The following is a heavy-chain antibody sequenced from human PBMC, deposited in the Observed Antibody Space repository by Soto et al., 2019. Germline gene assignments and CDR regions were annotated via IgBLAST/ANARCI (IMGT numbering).Heavy chain of an antibody. J-gene: IGHJ1*01. CDR3: VKDESINWYSGHFRH. D-gene: IGHD6-13*01. CDR1: GFTFDDYA. Sequence: SLRLSCAASGFTFDDYAMHWVRQVPGKGLEWVSGINWNSGSIGYGDSVKGRFAISRDNAKNSLHLQMNSLSAEDTAFYYCVKDESINWYSGHFRHWGQGTLVTVSS. V-gene: IGHV3-9*01. CDR2: INWNSGSI.